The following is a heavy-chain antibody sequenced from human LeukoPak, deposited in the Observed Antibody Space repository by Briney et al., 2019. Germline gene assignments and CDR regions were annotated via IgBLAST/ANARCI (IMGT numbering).Heavy chain of an antibody. CDR2: IYHSGST. D-gene: IGHD3-10*01. V-gene: IGHV4-38-2*02. Sequence: SETLSLTCTVSGYSISSGYYWGWIRQPPGKGLEWIGEIYHSGSTNYNPSLKSRVTISVDTSKNQFSLKLSSVTAADTAVYYCARDEGFGELLPPGWGQGTMVTVSS. CDR3: ARDEGFGELLPPG. CDR1: GYSISSGYY. J-gene: IGHJ3*01.